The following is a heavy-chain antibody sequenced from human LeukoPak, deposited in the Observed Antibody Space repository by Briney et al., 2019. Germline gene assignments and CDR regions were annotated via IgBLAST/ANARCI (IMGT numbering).Heavy chain of an antibody. CDR2: IKQDGSEK. V-gene: IGHV3-7*01. J-gene: IGHJ5*01. CDR1: GFTFSSYW. CDR3: AREGCSGGTCYFYWFDS. D-gene: IGHD2-15*01. Sequence: GGSLRLSCAASGFTFSSYWMSWVRQAPGKGLEWVANIKQDGSEKFHVDSVKGRFTISRDNAKKSLYLQMNSLRAEDTAVHYCAREGCSGGTCYFYWFDSWGQGTLVTVSS.